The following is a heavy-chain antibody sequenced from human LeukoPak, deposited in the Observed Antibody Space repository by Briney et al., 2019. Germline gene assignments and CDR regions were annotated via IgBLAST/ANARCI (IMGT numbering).Heavy chain of an antibody. CDR2: IAGSDTTT. V-gene: IGHV3-48*03. CDR1: GFAFSAYE. Sequence: PGGSLRLSCLASGFAFSAYEMNWVRQAPGKGLEWVSYIAGSDTTTYSAASVKGRFTIYRDNAKNTLYLQMNSLRAEDTALYYCTTLGYHLDSWGQGTLVTVSS. J-gene: IGHJ4*02. D-gene: IGHD3-22*01. CDR3: TTLGYHLDS.